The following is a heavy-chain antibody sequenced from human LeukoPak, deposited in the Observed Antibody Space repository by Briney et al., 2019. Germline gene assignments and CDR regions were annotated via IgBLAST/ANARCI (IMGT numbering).Heavy chain of an antibody. D-gene: IGHD3-22*01. CDR1: GFTFSSYA. Sequence: GGSLRLSCAASGFTFSSYAMHWVRQAPGKGLEWVAVISYDGSNKYYADSVKGRFTISRDNSKNTLYLQMNSLRAEDTAVYYCARVGLRYYYDSSGYLFWFDPWGQGTLVTVSS. V-gene: IGHV3-30-3*01. CDR3: ARVGLRYYYDSSGYLFWFDP. J-gene: IGHJ5*02. CDR2: ISYDGSNK.